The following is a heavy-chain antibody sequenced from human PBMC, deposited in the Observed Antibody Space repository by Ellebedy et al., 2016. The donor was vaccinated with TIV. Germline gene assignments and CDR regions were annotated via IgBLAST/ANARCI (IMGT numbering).Heavy chain of an antibody. CDR3: AKGRGGGYFDY. V-gene: IGHV3-23*01. J-gene: IGHJ4*02. CDR2: NSSTGSRI. Sequence: GESLKISCAASGFTFSSYAISWVRQAPGQGLEWVSTNSSTGSRIYYADSVEGRFIISRDNSKKTLYLQMNSLRAEDTAVNYCAKGRGGGYFDYWGQGTLVTVSS. CDR1: GFTFSSYA. D-gene: IGHD3-10*01.